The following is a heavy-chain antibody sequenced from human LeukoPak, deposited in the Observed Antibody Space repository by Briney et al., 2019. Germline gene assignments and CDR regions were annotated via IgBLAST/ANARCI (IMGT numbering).Heavy chain of an antibody. D-gene: IGHD6-19*01. CDR3: ARRPVAGTSNWYFDL. CDR2: IYYSGST. Sequence: SETLSLTCTVSGGSISSSSYYWGWIRQPPGKGLEWIGNIYYSGSTYYNPSLKSRVTISVDTSKNQFSLKLSSVTAADTAVYYCARRPVAGTSNWYFDLWGRGTLVTVSS. J-gene: IGHJ2*01. V-gene: IGHV4-39*01. CDR1: GGSISSSSYY.